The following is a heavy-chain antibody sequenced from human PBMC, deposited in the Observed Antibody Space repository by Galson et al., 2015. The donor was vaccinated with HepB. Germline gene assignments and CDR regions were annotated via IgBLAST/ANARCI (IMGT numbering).Heavy chain of an antibody. Sequence: ETLSLTCIVSGGSITSSRFYWGWIRQPPGRGLEWIGNIYSSGTAYYNPSLKSRFPISADTSKDQFYLKMRSVTAADTALYSCARGDPNKYFEFWSCYLGGAFDMWGHGTMVTISS. J-gene: IGHJ3*02. CDR3: ARGDPNKYFEFWSCYLGGAFDM. CDR1: GGSITSSRFY. D-gene: IGHD3-3*01. V-gene: IGHV4-39*01. CDR2: IYSSGTA.